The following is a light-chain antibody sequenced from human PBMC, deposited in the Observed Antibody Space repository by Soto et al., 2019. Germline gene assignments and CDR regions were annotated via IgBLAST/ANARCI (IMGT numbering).Light chain of an antibody. Sequence: VLTQSPGTLSLSPGERATLSCRASQSVTSTFLACYQQKPGQAPRLLIHDASSRDTGIPDRFSGSGSGTDFTLTISRLEPEDFAVYYCQQYGSSPPTFGQGTKVEIK. CDR1: QSVTSTF. CDR2: DAS. J-gene: IGKJ1*01. V-gene: IGKV3-20*01. CDR3: QQYGSSPPT.